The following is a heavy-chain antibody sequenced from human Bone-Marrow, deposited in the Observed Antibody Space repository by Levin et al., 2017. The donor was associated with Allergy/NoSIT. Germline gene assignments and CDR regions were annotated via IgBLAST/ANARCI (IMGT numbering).Heavy chain of an antibody. CDR1: GDTFSRYT. CDR3: TTSELATILFDS. D-gene: IGHD5-24*01. CDR2: IIPNVDKA. Sequence: GGSLRLSCKASGDTFSRYTISWVRQAPGQGLEWMGRIIPNVDKAAYAPKFQGRVTITADKSTGTAYMEVSSLRSEDTAVYYCTTSELATILFDSWGQGTLVTVSS. V-gene: IGHV1-69*02. J-gene: IGHJ4*02.